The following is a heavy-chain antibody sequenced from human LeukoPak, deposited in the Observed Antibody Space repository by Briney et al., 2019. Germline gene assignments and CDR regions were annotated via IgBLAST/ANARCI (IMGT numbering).Heavy chain of an antibody. D-gene: IGHD1-1*01. V-gene: IGHV4-39*01. Sequence: PSETLSLTCTVSGDSIYNSNYYWGWVRQPPGKGLEWIGTVYYTGSTFYSPSLKSRVTISVDTSKNQFSLKLSSVTAADTAMYSCARQYGNANNWYHFDYWGQGILVTVSP. CDR2: VYYTGST. CDR3: ARQYGNANNWYHFDY. CDR1: GDSIYNSNYY. J-gene: IGHJ4*02.